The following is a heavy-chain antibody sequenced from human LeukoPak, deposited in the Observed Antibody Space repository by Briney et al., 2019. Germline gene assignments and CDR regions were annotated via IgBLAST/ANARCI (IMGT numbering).Heavy chain of an antibody. CDR3: ASPPYYYDSSGYGQPHY. CDR1: GFTVSSNY. Sequence: GGSLRLSCVASGFTVSSNYMSWVRQAPGKGLKWVSVIYSGGSTYYADSVKGRFTISRDNSKNTLYLQMNSLRAEDTAVYYCASPPYYYDSSGYGQPHYWGQGTLVTICS. D-gene: IGHD3-22*01. CDR2: IYSGGST. V-gene: IGHV3-66*02. J-gene: IGHJ4*02.